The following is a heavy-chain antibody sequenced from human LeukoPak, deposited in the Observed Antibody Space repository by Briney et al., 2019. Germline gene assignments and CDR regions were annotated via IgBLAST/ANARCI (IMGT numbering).Heavy chain of an antibody. D-gene: IGHD1-14*01. CDR1: GFTFSSYA. J-gene: IGHJ4*02. V-gene: IGHV3-23*01. Sequence: QPGGSLRLSCAASGFTFSSYAMSWVRQAPGKGLEGVSGISGSGGSTYYADSVKGRFTISRDNSKNTLYLQMNSLRAEDTAVYYCAKEQDNLLLLSHFDSWGQGILVTVSA. CDR3: AKEQDNLLLLSHFDS. CDR2: ISGSGGST.